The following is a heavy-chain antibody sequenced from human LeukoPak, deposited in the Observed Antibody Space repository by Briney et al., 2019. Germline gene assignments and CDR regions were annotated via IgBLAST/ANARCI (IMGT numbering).Heavy chain of an antibody. CDR3: ARLSCSSTSCSTYDY. Sequence: GGSLRLSCAASGFTFSSHWMHWVRQAPGKGLVWVSRINSDGSSTTYADSVKGRFTVSRDNAKNTLYLQMNSLRAEDTAVYYCARLSCSSTSCSTYDYWDQGTLVTVSS. D-gene: IGHD2-2*01. V-gene: IGHV3-74*01. CDR1: GFTFSSHW. J-gene: IGHJ4*02. CDR2: INSDGSST.